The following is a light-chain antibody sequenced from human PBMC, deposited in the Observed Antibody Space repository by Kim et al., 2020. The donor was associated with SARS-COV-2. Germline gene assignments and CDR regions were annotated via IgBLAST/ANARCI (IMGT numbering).Light chain of an antibody. CDR2: GKN. Sequence: SSELTQDPAVSVALGQTVRITCQGDSLRSYYATWYQQKPGQAPILVIYGKNNRPSGIPDRFSGSSSGNTASLTITGAQAEDEADYYCNSRDSNDNVVFGGGTSVTVL. CDR1: SLRSYY. V-gene: IGLV3-19*01. CDR3: NSRDSNDNVV. J-gene: IGLJ2*01.